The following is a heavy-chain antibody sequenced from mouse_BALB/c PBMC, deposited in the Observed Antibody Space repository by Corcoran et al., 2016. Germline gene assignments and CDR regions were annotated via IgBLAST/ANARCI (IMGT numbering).Heavy chain of an antibody. J-gene: IGHJ1*01. CDR2: IDPANGNT. V-gene: IGHV14-3*02. CDR3: ANWDWYFDV. CDR1: GFNIKDTY. D-gene: IGHD4-1*01. Sequence: VELPQARAALRKPGASVKLSCTASGFNIKDTYMHWVKQRPEQGLEWIGRIDPANGNTKYDPKFQGKATITADTSSNTAYLQLSSLTSEDTAVYYCANWDWYFDVCGAGTTVTVSS.